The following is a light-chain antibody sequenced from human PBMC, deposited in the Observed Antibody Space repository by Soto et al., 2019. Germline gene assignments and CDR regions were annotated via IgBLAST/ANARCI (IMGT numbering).Light chain of an antibody. CDR3: QQGDSFPLT. CDR2: AAS. Sequence: DIQMTQSPSSVSASVGDRVTITCRASQGIGSWLAWFQQKPGEAPSLLIYAASSLHSGVPSRFSGSGSGTDVTLTITSLQPEDFATYYCQQGDSFPLTFGGGTKVEVK. J-gene: IGKJ4*01. V-gene: IGKV1-12*01. CDR1: QGIGSW.